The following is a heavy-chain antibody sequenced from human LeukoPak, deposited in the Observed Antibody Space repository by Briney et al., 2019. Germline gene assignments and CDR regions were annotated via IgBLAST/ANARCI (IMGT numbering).Heavy chain of an antibody. CDR3: ATWRVGIAVADG. V-gene: IGHV1-18*01. CDR2: ISAYNGNT. Sequence: ASVNVSCTASGYTFTSYGTSCGRQAPGQGLEWRGWISAYNGNTNYAQKRQGRVTMTTDTSTSTAYMGLRSLRSDDTAVYYCATWRVGIAVADGWGQGTLVTVSS. CDR1: GYTFTSYG. J-gene: IGHJ4*02. D-gene: IGHD6-19*01.